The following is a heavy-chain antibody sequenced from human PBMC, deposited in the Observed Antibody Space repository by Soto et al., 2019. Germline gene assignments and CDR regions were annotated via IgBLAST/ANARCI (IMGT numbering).Heavy chain of an antibody. D-gene: IGHD6-19*01. Sequence: GGSLRLSCAASGFTFSSYAMHWVRQAPGKGLEYVSAISSNGGSTYYANSVKGRFTISRDNSKNTLYLQMGSLRTEDMAVYYCAKNFIAEPGILAYWAQGTLVTVSS. CDR3: AKNFIAEPGILAY. V-gene: IGHV3-64*01. CDR2: ISSNGGST. J-gene: IGHJ4*02. CDR1: GFTFSSYA.